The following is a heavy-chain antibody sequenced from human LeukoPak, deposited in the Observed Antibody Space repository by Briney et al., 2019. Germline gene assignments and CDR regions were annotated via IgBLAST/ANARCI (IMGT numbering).Heavy chain of an antibody. D-gene: IGHD6-19*01. J-gene: IGHJ3*02. CDR1: GYTLTELS. CDR3: ATELRDSSGWLKLPRGAFDI. CDR2: FDPEDGET. Sequence: ASVKVSCKVSGYTLTELSMHWVRQAPGKGLEWMGGFDPEDGETIYAQKFQGRVTMTEDTSTDTAYMELSSLRSEDTAVYYCATELRDSSGWLKLPRGAFDIWGQGTMVTVSS. V-gene: IGHV1-24*01.